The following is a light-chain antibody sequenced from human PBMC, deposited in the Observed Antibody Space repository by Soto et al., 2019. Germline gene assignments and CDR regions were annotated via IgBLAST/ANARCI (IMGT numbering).Light chain of an antibody. CDR1: QTISTY. Sequence: EIQMTQSPSSLTASVGDRVTITCRASQTISTYSNWYQQKPEKAPNLLIYAAFNLQSGVPSRFSGTRSGTDFTLTSSSLQPEDFATYYWQQTFMTPITFGQGTRLEIK. J-gene: IGKJ5*01. V-gene: IGKV1-39*01. CDR3: QQTFMTPIT. CDR2: AAF.